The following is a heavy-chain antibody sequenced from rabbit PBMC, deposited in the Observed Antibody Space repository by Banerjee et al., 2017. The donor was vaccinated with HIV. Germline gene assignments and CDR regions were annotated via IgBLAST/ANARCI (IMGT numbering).Heavy chain of an antibody. V-gene: IGHV1S43*01. CDR2: IYSSNGDK. J-gene: IGHJ4*01. D-gene: IGHD6-1*01. Sequence: QEQLKETGGGLVQPGGSLTLSCKASGFDFSSYGVSWVRQAPGKGLELIACIYSSNGDKWYASWVNGRFTISRSTSLNTVDLKMTSLTVADTATYFCGRDRDGDAGYGSLALWGPGTLVTVS. CDR1: GFDFSSYGV. CDR3: GRDRDGDAGYGSLAL.